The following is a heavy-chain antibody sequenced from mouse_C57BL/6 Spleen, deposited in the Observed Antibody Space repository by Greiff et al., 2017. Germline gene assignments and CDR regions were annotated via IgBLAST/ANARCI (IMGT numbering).Heavy chain of an antibody. D-gene: IGHD2-4*01. J-gene: IGHJ4*01. CDR1: GYTFTSYT. CDR3: AREDYGEINAMDY. CDR2: INPSSGYT. Sequence: QVQLKESGAELARPGASVKMSCKASGYTFTSYTMHWVKQRPGQGLEWIGYINPSSGYTKYNQKFKDKATLTADKSSSTAYMQLSSLTSEDSAVYYCAREDYGEINAMDYWGQGTSVTVSS. V-gene: IGHV1-4*01.